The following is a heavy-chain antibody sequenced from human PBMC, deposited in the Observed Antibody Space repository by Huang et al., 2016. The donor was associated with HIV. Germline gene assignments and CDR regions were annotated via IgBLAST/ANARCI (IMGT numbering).Heavy chain of an antibody. D-gene: IGHD3-10*01. CDR3: SRALYYHGSGSYSDY. Sequence: QVQLQESGPGLVKPSQTLYLTCTVSGDSIGSGGHSWSWIRQPPGKGLEWIGFIYYSRSTYPNPALKSRVTISVDTSKNQFSLKLSSVTAADTAVYFCSRALYYHGSGSYSDYWGRGTLVTVSS. V-gene: IGHV4-30-4*08. J-gene: IGHJ4*02. CDR1: GDSIGSGGHS. CDR2: IYYSRST.